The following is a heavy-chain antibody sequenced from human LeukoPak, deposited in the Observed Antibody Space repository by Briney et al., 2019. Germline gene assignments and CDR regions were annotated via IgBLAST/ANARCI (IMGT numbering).Heavy chain of an antibody. V-gene: IGHV3-15*01. CDR1: GFTFSNAW. CDR3: TTGNWGSFSY. J-gene: IGHJ4*02. D-gene: IGHD7-27*01. CDR2: IKSKTDGGTT. Sequence: GGSLRLSCAASGFTFSNAWMNWVRQAPAKGLEWVGRIKSKTDGGTTDYVAPVKGRFTISRDDSKNTLYLQVNSLNTEDTAVYYCTTGNWGSFSYWGQGTLVTVSS.